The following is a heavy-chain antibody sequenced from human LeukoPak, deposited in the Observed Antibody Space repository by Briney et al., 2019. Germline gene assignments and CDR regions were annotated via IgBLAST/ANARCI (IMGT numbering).Heavy chain of an antibody. CDR1: GFTFSSYW. CDR3: ARGLLYYHDKYFDH. D-gene: IGHD3-22*01. CDR2: IKQDGSEI. J-gene: IGHJ4*02. Sequence: GGSLRLSCAASGFTFSSYWMSWVRQAPGKGLEWVANIKQDGSEIYYVDSVKGRFTLSRDNAKKSLYLHMNSLRAEDTAVYYCARGLLYYHDKYFDHWGQGTLVTVSS. V-gene: IGHV3-7*01.